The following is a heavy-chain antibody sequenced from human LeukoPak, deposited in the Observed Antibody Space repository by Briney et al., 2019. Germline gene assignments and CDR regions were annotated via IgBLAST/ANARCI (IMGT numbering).Heavy chain of an antibody. Sequence: GGSLRLSCAASGFTFSSYAMSWVRQAPGKGLEWVSVISGSSDRIYCADSVKGRFTISRDNAKNSLYLQMNSLRAEDTAMYYCAREDWGTYYFDSWGQGTLVTVSS. J-gene: IGHJ4*02. D-gene: IGHD7-27*01. CDR2: ISGSSDRI. V-gene: IGHV3-23*01. CDR3: AREDWGTYYFDS. CDR1: GFTFSSYA.